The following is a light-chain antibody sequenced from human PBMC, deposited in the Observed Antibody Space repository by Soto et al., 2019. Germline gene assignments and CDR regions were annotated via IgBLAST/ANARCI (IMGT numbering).Light chain of an antibody. J-gene: IGLJ2*01. Sequence: QSVLTQPPSVSGAPGQRVTISCTGSSSNAGPVYNVHWYQQHPGKAPKLMIYDVSKRPSGVPDRFSGSKSGNTASLTISGLQAEDEADYYCCSYAGGYTHAVFGGGTKLTVL. CDR2: DVS. CDR1: SSNAGPVYN. V-gene: IGLV2-11*01. CDR3: CSYAGGYTHAV.